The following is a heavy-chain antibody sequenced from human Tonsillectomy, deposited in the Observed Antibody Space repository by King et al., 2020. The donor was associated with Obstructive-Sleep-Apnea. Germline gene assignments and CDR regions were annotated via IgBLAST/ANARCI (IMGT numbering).Heavy chain of an antibody. J-gene: IGHJ4*02. Sequence: VQLVESGGGLVKPGGSLRLSCAASGFTFSNAWMSWVRQAPGKGLEWVGRIKSKTDGGTTDYAAPVKGRFTISRDDSKNTLYLQMNSLKTEDPAVYYCTPGSMGRGVTHYFDYWGQGTLVTVSS. V-gene: IGHV3-15*01. CDR3: TPGSMGRGVTHYFDY. CDR2: IKSKTDGGTT. CDR1: GFTFSNAW. D-gene: IGHD3-10*01.